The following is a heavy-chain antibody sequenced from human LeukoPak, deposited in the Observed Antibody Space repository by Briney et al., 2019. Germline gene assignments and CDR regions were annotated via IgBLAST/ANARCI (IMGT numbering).Heavy chain of an antibody. CDR1: GFTFNIYS. Sequence: GGSLRLSCAASGFTFNIYSMKWVRQAPGKGLEWVSSISSSSYIYYADSVKGRFTISRNNAKNLLYLQMNSLRAEDTAVYYCARYSDTGYSSSWYSTPFDYWGQGTLVTVSS. D-gene: IGHD6-13*01. CDR3: ARYSDTGYSSSWYSTPFDY. CDR2: ISSSSYI. J-gene: IGHJ4*02. V-gene: IGHV3-21*06.